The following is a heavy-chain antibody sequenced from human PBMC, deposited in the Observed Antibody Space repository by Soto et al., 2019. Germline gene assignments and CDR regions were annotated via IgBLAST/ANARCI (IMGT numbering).Heavy chain of an antibody. CDR1: GGSFSGYY. J-gene: IGHJ4*02. V-gene: IGHV4-34*01. CDR3: ARGPPRIAARPFDY. Sequence: QVQLQQWGAGLLKPSETLSLTCAVYGGSFSGYYWSWNRQPPGKGLEWIGEINHSGSTNYNPSLKSRVTISVDTSKNQFSLKLSSVTAADTAVYYCARGPPRIAARPFDYWGQGTLVTVSS. D-gene: IGHD6-6*01. CDR2: INHSGST.